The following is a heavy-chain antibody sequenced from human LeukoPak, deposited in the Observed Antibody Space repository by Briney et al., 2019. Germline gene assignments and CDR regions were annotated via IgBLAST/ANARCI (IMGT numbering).Heavy chain of an antibody. Sequence: GGSLRLSCAASGFTFSIYAMSWVRQAPGKGLEWASVIYSGGTTYYADSVKGRFTVSRDNSKNTLYLQMNSLRAEDTAVYYCAKDLPLATGPIDYWGQGTLVTVSS. CDR2: IYSGGTT. CDR3: AKDLPLATGPIDY. J-gene: IGHJ4*02. CDR1: GFTFSIYA. D-gene: IGHD1-7*01. V-gene: IGHV3-66*01.